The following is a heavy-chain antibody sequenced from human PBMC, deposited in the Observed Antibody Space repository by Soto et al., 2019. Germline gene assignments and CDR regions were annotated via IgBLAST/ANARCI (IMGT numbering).Heavy chain of an antibody. V-gene: IGHV1-69*04. CDR2: IIPILGIA. CDR3: AYYDSSGYYAY. Sequence: SVKVSCKASGYTFTNYGISWVRQAPGQGLEWMGRIIPILGIANYAQKFQGRVTITADKSTSTAYMELSSLRSEDTAVYYCAYYDSSGYYAYWGQGTLVTVSS. D-gene: IGHD3-22*01. CDR1: GYTFTNYG. J-gene: IGHJ4*02.